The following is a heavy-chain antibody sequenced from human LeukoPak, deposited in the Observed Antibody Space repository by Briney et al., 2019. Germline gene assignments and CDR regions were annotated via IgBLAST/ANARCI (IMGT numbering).Heavy chain of an antibody. CDR1: GGTFNNYA. Sequence: SVKVSCKASGGTFNNYAINWLRQAPGQGLEWMGGITPIFGTANYVQKFQGRVTMTRDTSTSTIYMELSSLRSEDTAVYYCAREVGQLLTPKYNWFDPWGQGTLVTVSS. J-gene: IGHJ5*02. CDR3: AREVGQLLTPKYNWFDP. V-gene: IGHV1-69*05. CDR2: ITPIFGTA. D-gene: IGHD2-2*01.